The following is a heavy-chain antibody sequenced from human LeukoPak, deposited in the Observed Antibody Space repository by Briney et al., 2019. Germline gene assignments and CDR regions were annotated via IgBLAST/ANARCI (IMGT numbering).Heavy chain of an antibody. CDR2: ISGSGGST. V-gene: IGHV3-23*01. D-gene: IGHD2-15*01. CDR3: AKGVGYCSGGSCQQFDY. Sequence: GGSLRLSCAASGFTFNSYVLHWVRQAPGQGLKWVSAISGSGGSTYYADSVKGRITISRDNSKNTLYLQMNSLRAEDTAVYYCAKGVGYCSGGSCQQFDYWGQGTLVTVSS. CDR1: GFTFNSYV. J-gene: IGHJ4*02.